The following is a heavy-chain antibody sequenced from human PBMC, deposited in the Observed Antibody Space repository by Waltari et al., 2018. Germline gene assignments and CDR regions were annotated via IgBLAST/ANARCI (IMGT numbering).Heavy chain of an antibody. D-gene: IGHD4-4*01. CDR1: GFTLSDYA. J-gene: IGHJ4*02. V-gene: IGHV3-30*03. Sequence: QVQLVESGGGVVQPGRSLRLSCAASGFTLSDYAMHWVRQAPGKGREWLANISNDGKIGHYADSAKGRVTISRDNAKNMLYLQLNSLRPQDTAVYYCTRLPDDYSNSFDYWGQGTLITVSS. CDR2: ISNDGKIG. CDR3: TRLPDDYSNSFDY.